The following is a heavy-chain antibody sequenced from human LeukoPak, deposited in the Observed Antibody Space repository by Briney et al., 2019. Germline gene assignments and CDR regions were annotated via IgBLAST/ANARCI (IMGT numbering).Heavy chain of an antibody. J-gene: IGHJ6*02. V-gene: IGHV1-18*01. Sequence: GASLQVSCKASGYTFTSYGISWVRQAPGQGLEWMGWISAYNGNTKYVQKLQGRVTMTTDSSTSTAYMELRSLTSDDTAVYYCARWYCGGGSCYSYYYGMDVWGQGTTVTVSS. CDR1: GYTFTSYG. CDR2: ISAYNGNT. D-gene: IGHD2-15*01. CDR3: ARWYCGGGSCYSYYYGMDV.